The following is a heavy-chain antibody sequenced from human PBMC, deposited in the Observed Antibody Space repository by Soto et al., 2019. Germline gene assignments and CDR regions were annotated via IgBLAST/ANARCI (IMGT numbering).Heavy chain of an antibody. CDR1: GFTFSDDY. D-gene: IGHD6-19*01. CDR3: ARVGGPKQWLDY. V-gene: IGHV3-11*06. CDR2: ISSSSSYT. Sequence: GGSLRLSCAASGFTFSDDYMSWIRQAPGKGLEWVSYISSSSSYTNYADSVKGRFTISRDNAKNSLYLQMNSLRAEDTAVYYCARVGGPKQWLDYWGQGTLVTVSS. J-gene: IGHJ4*02.